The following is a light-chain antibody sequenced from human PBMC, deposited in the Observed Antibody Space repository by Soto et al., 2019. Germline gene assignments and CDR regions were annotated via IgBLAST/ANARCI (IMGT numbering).Light chain of an antibody. CDR3: MQATQFPQYT. CDR2: KIF. CDR1: QSLAHSDGNTY. J-gene: IGKJ2*01. Sequence: DIVMTQTPLSSPVTLGQPASISCRSSQSLAHSDGNTYLSWLQQRPGQPPRLLIYKIFHRFSGVPDRFSGSGAGTDFTLKISRVEAEDVGVYYCMQATQFPQYTFGQGTKLEIK. V-gene: IGKV2-24*01.